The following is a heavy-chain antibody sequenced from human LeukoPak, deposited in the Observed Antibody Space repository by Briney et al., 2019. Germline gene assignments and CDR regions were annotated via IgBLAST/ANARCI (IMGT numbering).Heavy chain of an antibody. V-gene: IGHV1-2*06. Sequence: ASVKVSCEASGYTFTGYYMHWVRQAPGQGLEWMGRINPNSGGTNYAQKFQGRVTMTRDTSISTAYMELSRLRSDDTAVYYCARDPSRSGVFDYWGQGTLVTVSS. J-gene: IGHJ4*02. CDR3: ARDPSRSGVFDY. CDR1: GYTFTGYY. D-gene: IGHD3-10*01. CDR2: INPNSGGT.